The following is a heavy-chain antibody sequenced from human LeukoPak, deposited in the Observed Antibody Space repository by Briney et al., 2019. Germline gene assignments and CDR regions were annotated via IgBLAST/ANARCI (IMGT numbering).Heavy chain of an antibody. V-gene: IGHV3-33*01. Sequence: GRSLRLSCAASGFTFSNYGMHWVRQAPGKGLEWVAVIWYDGSNKYYADSVKGRFTISRDNSKNTLYLQMNSLRAEDTAVYYCARAEYSGSYCGYWGQGTLVTVSS. CDR1: GFTFSNYG. D-gene: IGHD1-26*01. CDR2: IWYDGSNK. J-gene: IGHJ4*02. CDR3: ARAEYSGSYCGY.